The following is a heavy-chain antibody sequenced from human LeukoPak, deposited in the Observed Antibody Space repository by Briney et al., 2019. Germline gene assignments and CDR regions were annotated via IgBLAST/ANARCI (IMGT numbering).Heavy chain of an antibody. CDR2: TSYDGTYK. Sequence: SGRSLRLSCAASGFTFNNYGMHWVRQAPGRGLEWVALTSYDGTYKCYADSVKGRFTVSRDNSKSTLYLQMNSLRPEDTAVYYCAKPGGALCGGDCYSYYFDSWGQGAPVTVSS. V-gene: IGHV3-30*18. J-gene: IGHJ4*02. D-gene: IGHD2-21*02. CDR3: AKPGGALCGGDCYSYYFDS. CDR1: GFTFNNYG.